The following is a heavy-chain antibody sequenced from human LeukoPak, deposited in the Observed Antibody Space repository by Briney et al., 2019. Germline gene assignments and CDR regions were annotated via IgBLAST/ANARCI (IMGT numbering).Heavy chain of an antibody. D-gene: IGHD5-18*01. CDR1: GFTFSSYH. Sequence: GGSLRLSCVVSGFTFSSYHTNWVRQAPGKGLEWVSSISTSSSSSYIYYADSVTGRFTISRDNAKNSLYLQMNSLRAEDTAVYYCARRATTERGHSYGLDYWGQGTLVTVSS. CDR3: ARRATTERGHSYGLDY. CDR2: ISTSSSSSYI. V-gene: IGHV3-21*01. J-gene: IGHJ4*02.